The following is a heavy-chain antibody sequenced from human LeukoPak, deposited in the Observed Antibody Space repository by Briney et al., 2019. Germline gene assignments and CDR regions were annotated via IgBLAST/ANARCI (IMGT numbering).Heavy chain of an antibody. Sequence: SETLSLTCAVSGGSISSDGYSWSWIRQPPGKGLEWIGYIYHSGSTYYNPSLKSRVTISVDRSKNQFSLKLSSVTAADTAVYYCARFEYSSSGVFDYWGQGTLVTVSS. CDR1: GGSISSDGYS. V-gene: IGHV4-30-2*01. D-gene: IGHD6-6*01. J-gene: IGHJ4*02. CDR2: IYHSGST. CDR3: ARFEYSSSGVFDY.